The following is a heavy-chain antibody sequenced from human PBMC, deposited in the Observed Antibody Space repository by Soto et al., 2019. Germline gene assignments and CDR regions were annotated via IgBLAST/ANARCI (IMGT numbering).Heavy chain of an antibody. D-gene: IGHD5-12*01. CDR1: GGSISSYY. CDR2: IYYSGST. J-gene: IGHJ6*02. Sequence: TSETLSLTCTVSGGSISSYYWSWIRQPPGKGLEWIGYIYYSGSTNYNPSLKSRVTISVDTSKNQFSLKLSSVTAADTAVYYCARHAYVEMATMGYYYYYGMDVWGQGTTVTVSS. V-gene: IGHV4-59*08. CDR3: ARHAYVEMATMGYYYYYGMDV.